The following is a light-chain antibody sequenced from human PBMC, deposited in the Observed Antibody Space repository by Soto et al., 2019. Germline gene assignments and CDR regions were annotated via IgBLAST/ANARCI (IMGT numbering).Light chain of an antibody. CDR1: PSVANF. CDR2: GAF. CDR3: QQRNIWPPVT. J-gene: IGKJ5*01. V-gene: IGKV3-11*01. Sequence: EIVLTQSPATLSLSPGERATLSCRASPSVANFVAWYQQKPGQAPRLLIYGAFNRATGIPARFSGSGSGTDFTLTNSSLEPEDSAVYYCQQRNIWPPVTFGHGTRLEIK.